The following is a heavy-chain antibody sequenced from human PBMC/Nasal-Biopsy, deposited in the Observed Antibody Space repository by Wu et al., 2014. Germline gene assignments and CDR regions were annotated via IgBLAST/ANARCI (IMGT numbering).Heavy chain of an antibody. CDR2: TYFRSKWYN. Sequence: AAWNWIRQSPSRGLEWLGRTYFRSKWYNDYAESVKSRITINPDTSNNQFSLQLNSVTPEDTAVYYCTREDGAMFRDYYYGMDVWGQGTTVTVSS. V-gene: IGHV6-1*01. CDR1: AA. CDR3: TREDGAMFRDYYYGMDV. J-gene: IGHJ6*02. D-gene: IGHD3-10*01.